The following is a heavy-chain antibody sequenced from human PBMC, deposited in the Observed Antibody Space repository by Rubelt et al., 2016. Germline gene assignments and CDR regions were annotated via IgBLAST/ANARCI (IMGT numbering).Heavy chain of an antibody. Sequence: QVQLQQWGAGLLKPSETLSLTCAVYGGSFSGYYWSWIRQPPGKGLEWIGEINHSGSTTYNPSLKSRVTISADTSKNQFSLNRNSVTAADTAVYYCARGIVGATRSSYYGMDVWGQGTPVTVSS. CDR2: INHSGST. J-gene: IGHJ6*02. CDR3: ARGIVGATRSSYYGMDV. D-gene: IGHD1-26*01. V-gene: IGHV4-34*01. CDR1: GGSFSGYY.